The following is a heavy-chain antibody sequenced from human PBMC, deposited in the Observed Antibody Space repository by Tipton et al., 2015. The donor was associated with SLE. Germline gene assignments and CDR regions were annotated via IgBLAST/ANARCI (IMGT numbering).Heavy chain of an antibody. Sequence: TLSLTCAVYGGSLSGYYWSWIRQSPGKGLEWIDDINHVGRTNYNPPLRSRATISIDTSKNQFSLKLRSVTAADTAVYYCAGAWQGYCSGGTCYVLDYWGQGTLVTVSS. CDR2: INHVGRT. D-gene: IGHD2-15*01. J-gene: IGHJ4*02. CDR3: AGAWQGYCSGGTCYVLDY. V-gene: IGHV4-34*01. CDR1: GGSLSGYY.